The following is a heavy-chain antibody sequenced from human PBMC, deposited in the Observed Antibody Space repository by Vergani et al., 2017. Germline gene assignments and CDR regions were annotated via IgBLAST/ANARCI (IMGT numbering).Heavy chain of an antibody. CDR1: GFTFSTYA. D-gene: IGHD6-13*01. CDR3: ARDVAAAGYYYGMDV. CDR2: IRSSGTYI. J-gene: IGHJ6*02. V-gene: IGHV3-21*01. Sequence: EVQLLESGGGLVQPGGSLRLSCAASGFTFSTYAMTWVRQAPGKGLEWVSSIRSSGTYIYYADSVKGRFTISRDNAKNSLFLQMNSLRAEDTAVYYCARDVAAAGYYYGMDVWGQGTTVTVSS.